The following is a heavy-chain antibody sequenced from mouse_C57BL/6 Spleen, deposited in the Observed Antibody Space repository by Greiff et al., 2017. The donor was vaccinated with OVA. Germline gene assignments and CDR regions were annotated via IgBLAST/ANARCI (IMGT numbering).Heavy chain of an antibody. CDR2: IYPGSGST. J-gene: IGHJ4*01. D-gene: IGHD2-4*01. CDR3: ARSIDYDYDGDYYAMDY. CDR1: GYTFTSYW. V-gene: IGHV1-55*01. Sequence: QVQLQQPGAELVKPGASVKMSCKASGYTFTSYWITWVKQRPGQGLEWIGDIYPGSGSTNYNEKFKSKATLTVDTSSSTAYMQLSSLTSEDSAVYYCARSIDYDYDGDYYAMDYWGQGTSVTVSS.